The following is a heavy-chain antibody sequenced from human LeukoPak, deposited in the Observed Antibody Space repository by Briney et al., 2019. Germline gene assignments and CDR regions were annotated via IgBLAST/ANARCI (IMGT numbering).Heavy chain of an antibody. D-gene: IGHD3-22*01. J-gene: IGHJ4*02. CDR3: ARMLAYYYDSSGYVVFDY. Sequence: GASVKVSCKASGYTFTSYGISWVRQAPGQGLEWMGWISAYNGNTNYAQKLQGRVTMTTDTSTSTAYMELRSLRSDDTAVYYCARMLAYYYDSSGYVVFDYWGQGTLVTVSS. CDR2: ISAYNGNT. V-gene: IGHV1-18*01. CDR1: GYTFTSYG.